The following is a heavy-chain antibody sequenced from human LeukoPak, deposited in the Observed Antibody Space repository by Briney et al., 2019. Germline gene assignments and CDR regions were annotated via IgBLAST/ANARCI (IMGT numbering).Heavy chain of an antibody. CDR2: IFDGKTI. V-gene: IGHV4-34*12. Sequence: SETLSLTCAVYGESLNYYYWSWIRQSPGKGLEWIGDIFDGKTINYNPSLKSRVTISAATSSQQFSLNLKSVTAADTAVYFCASGAWAARLNTWAQGALVIVSS. D-gene: IGHD1-1*01. J-gene: IGHJ4*02. CDR3: ASGAWAARLNT. CDR1: GESLNYYY.